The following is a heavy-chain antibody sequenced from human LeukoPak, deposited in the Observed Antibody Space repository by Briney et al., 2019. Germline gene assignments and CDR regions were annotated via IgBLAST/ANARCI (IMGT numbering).Heavy chain of an antibody. J-gene: IGHJ1*01. Sequence: GGSLTLSCAASGFGFSSYTMNWVRQAPGKGLEWVSSISGSISSKLYAESVKGRFTISRDNAKNSLYLQLNSLRAEDTAVYYCAQREAFTSSWGQGTLVAVSS. CDR2: ISGSISSK. D-gene: IGHD3-3*01. V-gene: IGHV3-21*04. CDR3: AQREAFTSS. CDR1: GFGFSSYT.